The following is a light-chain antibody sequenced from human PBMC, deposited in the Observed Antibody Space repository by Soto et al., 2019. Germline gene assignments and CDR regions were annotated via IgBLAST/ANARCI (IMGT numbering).Light chain of an antibody. CDR3: QQYGSSPGIT. J-gene: IGKJ5*01. V-gene: IGKV3-20*01. Sequence: EIVLTQSPGTLSLSPGERATFSCRSSQSVSSDYLAWYQQKPGQAPRLLIYGASSRASGTPDRFSGSGSGTDFTLTISRLEPEDFAVYYCQQYGSSPGITFGQGTRLEIK. CDR2: GAS. CDR1: QSVSSDY.